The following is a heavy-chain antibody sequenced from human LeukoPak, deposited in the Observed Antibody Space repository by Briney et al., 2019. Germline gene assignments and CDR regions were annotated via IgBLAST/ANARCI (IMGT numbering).Heavy chain of an antibody. D-gene: IGHD3-3*01. J-gene: IGHJ6*03. CDR1: GGSISSYY. CDR2: IYTSGST. Sequence: SETLSLTCTVSGGSISSYYWSWIRQPAGKGLEWIGRIYTSGSTNYNPSLKSRVTMSVDTSKNQFSLKLGSVTAADTAVYYCARDGYYDFWSGYNYYYYYMDVWGKGTTVTVSS. CDR3: ARDGYYDFWSGYNYYYYYMDV. V-gene: IGHV4-4*07.